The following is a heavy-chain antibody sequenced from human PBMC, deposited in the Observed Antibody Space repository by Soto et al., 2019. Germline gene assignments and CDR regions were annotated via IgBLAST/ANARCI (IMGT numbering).Heavy chain of an antibody. V-gene: IGHV4-59*08. Sequence: SETLSVTCTVAGGSISSYYWSWIRQHPGKGLEWIGYIYYSGSTNYNPSLKSRVTISVDTSKNQFSLKLSSVTAADTAVYYCARGYIVATIVVWDNWYFDLWGRGTLVTVSS. J-gene: IGHJ2*01. D-gene: IGHD5-12*01. CDR3: ARGYIVATIVVWDNWYFDL. CDR2: IYYSGST. CDR1: GGSISSYY.